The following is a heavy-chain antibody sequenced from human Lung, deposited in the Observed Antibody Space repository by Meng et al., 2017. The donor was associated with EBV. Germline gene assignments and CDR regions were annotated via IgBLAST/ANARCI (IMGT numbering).Heavy chain of an antibody. CDR2: INHSGST. J-gene: IGHJ4*02. D-gene: IGHD1-20*01. Sequence: QLQLQESGSGLVKPSQTLSLTCAVSGGSISSGGYSWSWIRQPPGKGLEWIGEINHSGSTNYNPSLKSRVTISVDTSKNQFSLNLKSVTAADTAVYFCARLLYNWNPYFAYWGQGILVTVSS. CDR1: GGSISSGGYS. CDR3: ARLLYNWNPYFAY. V-gene: IGHV4-30-2*01.